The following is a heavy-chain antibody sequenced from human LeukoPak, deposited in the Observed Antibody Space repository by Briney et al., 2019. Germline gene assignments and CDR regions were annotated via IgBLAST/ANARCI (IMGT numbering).Heavy chain of an antibody. J-gene: IGHJ3*02. CDR2: IYNSGST. Sequence: NPSETLSLTCTVSGGSISNHYWSWIRQPAGKVLEWIGRIYNSGSTNYNPSLKSRVTMSVDTSKNQFSLKLSSVTAADTAVYYCARGIYDSSGLDAFDIWGQGTMVTVSS. CDR1: GGSISNHY. D-gene: IGHD3-22*01. V-gene: IGHV4-4*07. CDR3: ARGIYDSSGLDAFDI.